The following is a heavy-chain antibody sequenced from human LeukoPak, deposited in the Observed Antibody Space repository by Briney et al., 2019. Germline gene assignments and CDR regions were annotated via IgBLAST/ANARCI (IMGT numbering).Heavy chain of an antibody. V-gene: IGHV1-18*01. CDR1: GYTFTSYG. J-gene: IGHJ6*02. CDR3: AREPSSSSGWYSYYYGMDV. Sequence: ASVKVSCKASGYTFTSYGISWVRQAPGQGLEWMGWISAYNGNTNYAQKLQGRVTMTTDTSTSTAYMELRSLRSDDTAVYYCAREPSSSSGWYSYYYGMDVWGQGTTVTVSS. CDR2: ISAYNGNT. D-gene: IGHD6-19*01.